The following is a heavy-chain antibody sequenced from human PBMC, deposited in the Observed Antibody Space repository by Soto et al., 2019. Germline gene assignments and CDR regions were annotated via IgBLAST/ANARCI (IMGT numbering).Heavy chain of an antibody. CDR1: GGSISNYY. V-gene: IGHV4-4*07. CDR3: ARAPAYSTSWLDY. J-gene: IGHJ4*02. Sequence: QVQLQESGPGLVKPSETLSLTCTVSGGSISNYYWNWIRQPAGKGLEWIGRIYTSWSTSYNPSLKSRVTMSVDTSKNQFSLKLNSVTAADTAVYYCARAPAYSTSWLDYWGQGIMVTVSS. CDR2: IYTSWST. D-gene: IGHD6-13*01.